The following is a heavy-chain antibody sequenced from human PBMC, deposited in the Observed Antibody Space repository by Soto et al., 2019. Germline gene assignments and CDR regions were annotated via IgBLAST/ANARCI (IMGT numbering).Heavy chain of an antibody. CDR1: GFSFSSYA. CDR3: AKRIPLAGTWYFDY. J-gene: IGHJ4*02. CDR2: ISTTGDST. V-gene: IGHV3-23*01. D-gene: IGHD6-19*01. Sequence: GGSLRLSCAASGFSFSSYAMGWVRQAPGKGLEWVSGISTTGDSTYYADSVKGRFTISRDNSKNTLYLQMNSLRVEDTALYYCAKRIPLAGTWYFDYWGQGTQVTVSS.